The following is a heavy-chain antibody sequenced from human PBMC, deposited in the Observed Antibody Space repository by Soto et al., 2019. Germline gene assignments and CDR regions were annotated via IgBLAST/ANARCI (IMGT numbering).Heavy chain of an antibody. D-gene: IGHD3-3*01. CDR3: ARDRVLRFLEWLPYYGMDV. CDR2: IKQDGSEK. V-gene: IGHV3-7*01. CDR1: GFTFSSYW. J-gene: IGHJ6*02. Sequence: GGSLRLSCAASGFTFSSYWMSWVRQAPGKGLEWVANIKQDGSEKYYVDSVKGRFTISRDNAKKSLYLQMNSLRAEDTAVYYCARDRVLRFLEWLPYYGMDVWVQGTTVTVSS.